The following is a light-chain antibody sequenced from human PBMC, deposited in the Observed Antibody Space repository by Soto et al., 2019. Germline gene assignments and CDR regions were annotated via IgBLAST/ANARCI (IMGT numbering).Light chain of an antibody. CDR1: SSDVGNYIF. V-gene: IGLV2-14*01. CDR3: VSYTPRASYV. J-gene: IGLJ1*01. Sequence: QSALTQPASVSGSPGQSITISCTGTSSDVGNYIFVSWYRQHPGKAPKLMIYDINNRPSGVSNRFSGSKSGNTASLTISGLQAEDEADYYCVSYTPRASYVFGPGTKLPVL. CDR2: DIN.